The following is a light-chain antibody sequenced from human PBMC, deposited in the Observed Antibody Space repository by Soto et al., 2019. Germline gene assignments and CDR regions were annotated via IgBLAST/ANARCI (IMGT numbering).Light chain of an antibody. J-gene: IGKJ1*01. CDR3: LQYISSPWT. Sequence: EIVLTQSPGTLSLSPGERVTLSCRASQSVSNTYLAWYQQKPGQSPRLLIYGASNRATGIPGRFSGSGSGTDFTLTISSLEPEDFALYYCLQYISSPWTFGHGNKVEI. V-gene: IGKV3-20*01. CDR2: GAS. CDR1: QSVSNTY.